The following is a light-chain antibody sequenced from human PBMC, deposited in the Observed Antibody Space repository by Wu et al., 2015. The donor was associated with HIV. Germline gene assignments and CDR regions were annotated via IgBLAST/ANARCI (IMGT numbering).Light chain of an antibody. J-gene: IGKJ5*01. CDR1: QGVRSW. CDR3: QQAHLFPIT. CDR2: AAD. V-gene: IGKV1-12*01. Sequence: DVQMTQSPSFVSASVGDTVTINCRASQGVRSWVGWYQQKPGKGPKLILYAADTRLTGVPSRFTGSGSGTRFTLTINGVQPDDFATYYCQQAHLFPITFGQGTRV.